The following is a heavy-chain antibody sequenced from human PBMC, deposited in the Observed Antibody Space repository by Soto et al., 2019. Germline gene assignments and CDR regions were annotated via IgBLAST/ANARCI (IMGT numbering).Heavy chain of an antibody. CDR3: ASGGYTYGFSAMDV. CDR2: INPSGFST. J-gene: IGHJ6*02. Sequence: QVQLVQSGAEVKKPGASVKISCKASGYTFSSSYIHWVRQAPGQGLEWMGLINPSGFSTDYAQTFQGRVAVTRDTSTCTVYMELSSLRSEDTAVYYCASGGYTYGFSAMDVWGPGTTVAVSS. V-gene: IGHV1-46*01. D-gene: IGHD5-18*01. CDR1: GYTFSSSY.